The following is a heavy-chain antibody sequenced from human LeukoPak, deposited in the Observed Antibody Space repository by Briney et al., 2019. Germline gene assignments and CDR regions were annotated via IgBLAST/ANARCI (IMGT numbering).Heavy chain of an antibody. V-gene: IGHV3-33*01. CDR1: GFTFRNHG. CDR2: IWYDGSNE. CDR3: ARCRSLVWFDP. Sequence: PGTSLRLSCAASGFTFRNHGMHWVRQAPGKGLEWAAVIWYDGSNEYYADSVKGRFTISRDNSKNTLYLQMNSLRAEDTAVYYCARCRSLVWFDPWGQGTLVTVSS. J-gene: IGHJ5*02.